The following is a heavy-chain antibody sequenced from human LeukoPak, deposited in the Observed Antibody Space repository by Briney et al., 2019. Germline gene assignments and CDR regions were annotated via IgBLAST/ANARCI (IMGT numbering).Heavy chain of an antibody. CDR3: ARSTHSSSSRFDY. D-gene: IGHD6-6*01. Sequence: PGGSLRLSCAASGFMFSSNWMSWVRLAPGKGLEWVANIKEDGTETYYVDSVKGRFTISRDNAKNSLYLQMNSLRAEDTAVYYCARSTHSSSSRFDYWGQGTLVTVSS. CDR1: GFMFSSNW. CDR2: IKEDGTET. J-gene: IGHJ4*02. V-gene: IGHV3-7*01.